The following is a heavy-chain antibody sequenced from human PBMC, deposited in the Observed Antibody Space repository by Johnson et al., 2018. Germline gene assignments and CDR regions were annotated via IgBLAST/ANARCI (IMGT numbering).Heavy chain of an antibody. V-gene: IGHV1-8*02. D-gene: IGHD4-17*01. CDR1: GGTFSSYT. Sequence: QVQLVQSGAEVKKPGSSVKVSCKASGGTFSSYTISWVRQAPGQGLEWMGWMSPNSGNTGYALNFQGRVTMTRNTSISTAYMELNSLRAEDTAVYYCARWGTTGDAFDIWGQGTMVTVSS. CDR2: MSPNSGNT. CDR3: ARWGTTGDAFDI. J-gene: IGHJ3*02.